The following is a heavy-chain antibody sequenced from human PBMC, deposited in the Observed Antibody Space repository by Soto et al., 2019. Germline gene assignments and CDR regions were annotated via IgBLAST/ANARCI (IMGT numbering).Heavy chain of an antibody. CDR1: GGSISSGDYY. CDR2: IYYSGST. V-gene: IGHV4-30-4*01. J-gene: IGHJ4*02. CDR3: ARDLWAYCSSTSCHTTITDY. Sequence: QVQLQESGPGLVKPSQTLSLTCTVSGGSISSGDYYWSWIRQPPGKGLEWIGYIYYSGSTYYNPSLKSRVTISVDTSKNQFSLKLSSVTAADTAVYYCARDLWAYCSSTSCHTTITDYWGQGTLSPSPQ. D-gene: IGHD2-2*02.